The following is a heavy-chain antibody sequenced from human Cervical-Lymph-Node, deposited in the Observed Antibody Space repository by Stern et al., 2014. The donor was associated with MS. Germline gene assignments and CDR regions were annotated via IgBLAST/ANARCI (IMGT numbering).Heavy chain of an antibody. CDR3: ARDYGDYAFDY. J-gene: IGHJ4*02. CDR2: IYPGYSDT. D-gene: IGHD4-17*01. V-gene: IGHV5-51*01. Sequence: MQLVQSGAEVKKPGESLTISCKGSGYSFTANWIAWVRQLPGKGLERMGIIYPGYSDTRDSPTFQGQVTISADKSISTAYLQWSSLKASDTAMYYCARDYGDYAFDYWGQGTLVTVSS. CDR1: GYSFTANW.